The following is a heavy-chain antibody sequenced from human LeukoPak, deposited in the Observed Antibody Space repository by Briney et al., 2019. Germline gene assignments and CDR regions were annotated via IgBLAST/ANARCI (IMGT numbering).Heavy chain of an antibody. J-gene: IGHJ6*03. CDR2: INHSGST. CDR1: GGSFSGYY. Sequence: PVTLSLTCAVYGGSFSGYYWSWIRQPPGKGLEWIGEINHSGSTNYNPSLKSRVTISVDTSKNQFSLKLSSVTAADTAVYYCARGRLPYPTYYYYYMDDWGKGTTVTVSS. D-gene: IGHD3-16*01. V-gene: IGHV4-34*01. CDR3: ARGRLPYPTYYYYYMDD.